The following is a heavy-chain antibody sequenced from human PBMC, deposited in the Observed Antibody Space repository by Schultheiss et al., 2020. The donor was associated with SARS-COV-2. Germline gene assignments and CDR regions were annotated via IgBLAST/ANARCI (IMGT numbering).Heavy chain of an antibody. CDR2: IIPIFGTA. J-gene: IGHJ4*02. CDR3: ATPRGIFWGNELY. D-gene: IGHD3-9*01. CDR1: GGTFSSYA. Sequence: SVKVSCKASGGTFSSYAISWVRQAPGQGLEWMGGIIPIFGTANYAQKFQGRVTITADESTSTAYMELSSLRSEDTAMYYCATPRGIFWGNELYWGQGTLVTVSS. V-gene: IGHV1-69*13.